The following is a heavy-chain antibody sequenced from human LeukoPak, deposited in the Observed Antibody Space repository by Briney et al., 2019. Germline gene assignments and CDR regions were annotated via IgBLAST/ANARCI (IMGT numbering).Heavy chain of an antibody. CDR3: VRGYRSHWQYSFDY. CDR2: ISWNSRSV. Sequence: PGGSLRLSCAASGFTFDDYAMHWVRQAPGKGLEWVSGISWNSRSVGDADSLEGRFTVSRDNAKNSLYLQMNSLRADDTALYYCVRGYRSHWQYSFDYWGQGTLVTVSS. V-gene: IGHV3-9*01. D-gene: IGHD6-19*01. CDR1: GFTFDDYA. J-gene: IGHJ4*02.